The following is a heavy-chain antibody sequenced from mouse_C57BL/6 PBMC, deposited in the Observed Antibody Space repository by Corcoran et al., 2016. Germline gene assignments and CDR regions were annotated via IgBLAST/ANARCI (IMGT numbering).Heavy chain of an antibody. CDR3: ARQAYGSSYRYFDV. D-gene: IGHD1-1*01. J-gene: IGHJ1*03. Sequence: QVQLQQSGAELVKPGASVKISCKASGYAFSSYWMNWVKQRPGKGLEWIGQIYPGDGDTNYNGKFKGKATLTADKSSSTAYMQLSSLTSEDSAVYFCARQAYGSSYRYFDVWGTETTVTVSS. CDR2: IYPGDGDT. V-gene: IGHV1-80*01. CDR1: GYAFSSYW.